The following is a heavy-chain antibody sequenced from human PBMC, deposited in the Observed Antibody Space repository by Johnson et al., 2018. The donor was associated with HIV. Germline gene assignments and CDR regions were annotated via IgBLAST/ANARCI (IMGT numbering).Heavy chain of an antibody. V-gene: IGHV3-9*01. CDR2: ISWNSGTI. CDR1: GFTFDDYA. CDR3: AKGLRLGELSLRVDAFDI. D-gene: IGHD3-16*02. J-gene: IGHJ3*02. Sequence: VQLVESGGGLVQPGRSLRLSCAASGFTFDDYAMHWVRQVPGKGLEWISGISWNSGTIGYADSVKGRFTISRDNAKNSLYVQMNSLRAEDTALYYCAKGLRLGELSLRVDAFDIWGQGTMVTVSS.